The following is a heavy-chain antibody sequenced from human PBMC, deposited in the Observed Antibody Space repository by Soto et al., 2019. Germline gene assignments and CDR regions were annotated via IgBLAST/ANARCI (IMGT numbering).Heavy chain of an antibody. CDR3: SRDLDGSGSYYTDY. CDR2: ISAYNGNT. D-gene: IGHD3-10*01. Sequence: ASVKVSCKASGYLFISYGISWVRQAPGQGLEWMGRISAYNGNTNYAQNLQGRVTMTTDTSTSTAYMELRSLRSDDTAVYYCSRDLDGSGSYYTDYWGPGNLVTVSS. V-gene: IGHV1-18*01. CDR1: GYLFISYG. J-gene: IGHJ4*02.